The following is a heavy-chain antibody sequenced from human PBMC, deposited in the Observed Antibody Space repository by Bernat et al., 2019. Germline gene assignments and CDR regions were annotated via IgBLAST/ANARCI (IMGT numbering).Heavy chain of an antibody. CDR1: GGSISSSSYY. CDR3: ASRNSGIGTLDP. CDR2: IYYSGST. Sequence: QMQLQESGPGLVKPSETLSLTCTVSGGSISSSSYYWGWIRQPPGKGLEWIGSIYYSGSTYYNPSLKSRVTISVDTSKNQFSLKLSSVTAADTAVYYCASRNSGIGTLDPWGQGTLVTVSS. V-gene: IGHV4-39*01. J-gene: IGHJ5*02. D-gene: IGHD6-13*01.